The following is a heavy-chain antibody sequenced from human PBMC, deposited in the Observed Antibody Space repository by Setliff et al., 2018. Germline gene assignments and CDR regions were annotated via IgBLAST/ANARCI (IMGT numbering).Heavy chain of an antibody. CDR1: GGTFQNYG. J-gene: IGHJ6*03. CDR3: ARVLGVDFQYYYLDI. CDR2: IIPIFGTT. Sequence: QVSCKASGGTFQNYGLTWVRQAPGQGLEWMGGIIPIFGTTNYAHSFKGRVTFTADDSTSTAYMDLSRLTSEDTAVYYCARVLGVDFQYYYLDIWGKGTTVTVSS. V-gene: IGHV1-69*01. D-gene: IGHD2-21*01.